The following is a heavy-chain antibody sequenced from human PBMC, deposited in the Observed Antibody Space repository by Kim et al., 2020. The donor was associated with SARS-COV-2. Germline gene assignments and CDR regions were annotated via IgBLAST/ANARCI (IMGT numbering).Heavy chain of an antibody. CDR3: AKDLGRGIVVVPAAIDY. Sequence: GGSLRLSCAASGFTFSSYAMSWVRQAPGKGLEWVSAISGSGGSTYYADSVKGRFTISRDNSKNTLYLQMNSLRAEDTAVYYCAKDLGRGIVVVPAAIDYWGQGTLVTVSS. V-gene: IGHV3-23*01. CDR1: GFTFSSYA. J-gene: IGHJ4*02. D-gene: IGHD2-2*01. CDR2: ISGSGGST.